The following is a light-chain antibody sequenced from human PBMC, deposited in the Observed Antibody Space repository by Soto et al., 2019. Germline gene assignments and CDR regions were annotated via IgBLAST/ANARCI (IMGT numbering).Light chain of an antibody. V-gene: IGKV3-20*01. CDR2: GAS. CDR3: QQYGPSPHT. Sequence: EIVLTQSPGTLSLSPGERATLSCRASQSVNSNYLAWYPQKPGQVPRHLIYGASIRAAGVPDRLSGSGSGTDFNLTISRLEPEDYAVYYCQQYGPSPHTFGQGTKLEIK. CDR1: QSVNSNY. J-gene: IGKJ2*01.